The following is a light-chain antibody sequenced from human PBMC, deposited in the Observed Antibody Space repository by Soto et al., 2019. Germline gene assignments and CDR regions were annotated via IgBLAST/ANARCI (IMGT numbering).Light chain of an antibody. CDR3: SSYAGRTLYV. CDR2: EVT. V-gene: IGLV2-8*01. J-gene: IGLJ1*01. CDR1: SSDVGGYRF. Sequence: QSALTQPASASGSPGQSVTISCTGTSSDVGGYRFVSWYQQHPGKAPKLIIYEVTKRPPGVSARFSGSKSGNTASLTVSGLQAEDDADYYCSSYAGRTLYVFGTGTKLTVL.